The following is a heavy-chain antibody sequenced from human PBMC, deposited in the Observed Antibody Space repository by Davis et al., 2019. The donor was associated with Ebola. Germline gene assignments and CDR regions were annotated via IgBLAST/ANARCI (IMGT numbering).Heavy chain of an antibody. Sequence: SVKVSCKASGGTFSSYAISWVRQAPGQGLEWMGGIIPIFGTASYAQKFQGRVTMTRDTSTSTVYMELSSLRSEDTAVYYCARDLGPVVVAATAHWFDPWGQGTLVTVSS. V-gene: IGHV1-69*05. J-gene: IGHJ5*02. CDR3: ARDLGPVVVAATAHWFDP. CDR2: IIPIFGTA. CDR1: GGTFSSYA. D-gene: IGHD2-15*01.